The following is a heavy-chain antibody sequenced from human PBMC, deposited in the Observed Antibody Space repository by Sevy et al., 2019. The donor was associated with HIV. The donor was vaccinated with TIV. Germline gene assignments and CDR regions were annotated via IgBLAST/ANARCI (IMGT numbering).Heavy chain of an antibody. CDR3: ARAPPVRSGDDSLNWFDP. Sequence: SETLSLTCTVSGGSISAYYWSWIRQPPGKPLEYIGYIYYTGSTNYNPSLESRVTISVDTSKNQFSLKLKSVTAADTAVYFCARAPPVRSGDDSLNWFDPWGQGTLVTVSS. J-gene: IGHJ5*02. CDR2: IYYTGST. V-gene: IGHV4-59*01. CDR1: GGSISAYY. D-gene: IGHD5-12*01.